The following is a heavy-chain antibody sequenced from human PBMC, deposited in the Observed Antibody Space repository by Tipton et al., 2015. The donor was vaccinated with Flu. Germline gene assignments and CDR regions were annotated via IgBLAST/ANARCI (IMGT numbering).Heavy chain of an antibody. CDR3: ARDSAAHYGMDV. J-gene: IGHJ6*02. CDR2: IFYTGST. V-gene: IGHV4-59*08. CDR1: GGSINSFY. D-gene: IGHD6-13*01. Sequence: TLSLTCTVSGGSINSFYWSWIRQPPGRGLEYIGDIFYTGSTTYNPALKSRVTISVDTSKNQFSLKLSSVTAADTAVYYCARDSAAHYGMDVWGQGTTVTVSS.